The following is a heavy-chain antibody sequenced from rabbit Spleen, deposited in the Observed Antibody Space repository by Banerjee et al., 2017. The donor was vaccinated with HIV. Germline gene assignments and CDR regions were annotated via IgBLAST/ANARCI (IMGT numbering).Heavy chain of an antibody. CDR2: IYTDSADT. D-gene: IGHD7-1*01. V-gene: IGHV1S43*01. CDR3: ARDTGTSFSSYGMDL. Sequence: QEQLVESGGDLVKPGGSLALTCTASGFSLSNNYYMCWVRQAPGKGLELIACIYTDSADTGYASWAKGRFTITRSTNLNTVTLQMTSLTVADTATYFCARDTGTSFSSYGMDLWGPGTLVTVS. CDR1: GFSLSNNYY. J-gene: IGHJ6*01.